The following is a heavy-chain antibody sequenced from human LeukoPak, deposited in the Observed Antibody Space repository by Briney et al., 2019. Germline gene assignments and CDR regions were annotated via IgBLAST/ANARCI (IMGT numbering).Heavy chain of an antibody. CDR2: ISAYNGNT. V-gene: IGHV1-18*04. D-gene: IGHD3-10*01. Sequence: ASVEVSCKASGYTFTSYGISWVRQAPGQGLEWMGWISAYNGNTNYAQKLQGRVTMTTDTSTSTAYMELRSLRSDDTAVYYCAAGAYYYGSGSYYSTNDYWGQGTLVTVSS. CDR1: GYTFTSYG. J-gene: IGHJ4*02. CDR3: AAGAYYYGSGSYYSTNDY.